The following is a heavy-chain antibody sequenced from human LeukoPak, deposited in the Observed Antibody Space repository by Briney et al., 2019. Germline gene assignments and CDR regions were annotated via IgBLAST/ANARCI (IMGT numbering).Heavy chain of an antibody. CDR1: GFTFSSYE. CDR3: ARVAPRYYYEGNDAFDI. Sequence: PGGSLRLSCAASGFTFSSYEMNWVRQAPGKGLEWVSYISSSSSTIYYADSVKGRFTISRDNAKNSLYLQMNSLRAEDTAVYYCARVAPRYYYEGNDAFDIWGQGTMVTVSS. J-gene: IGHJ3*02. CDR2: ISSSSSTI. V-gene: IGHV3-48*01. D-gene: IGHD3-22*01.